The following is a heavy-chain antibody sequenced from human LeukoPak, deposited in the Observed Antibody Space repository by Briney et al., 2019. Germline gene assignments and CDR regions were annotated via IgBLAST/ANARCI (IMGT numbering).Heavy chain of an antibody. J-gene: IGHJ5*02. CDR2: ISGGGGDYS. CDR1: GFTFKSFA. V-gene: IGHV3-23*01. CDR3: AKSIALDATGWFDP. Sequence: GGSLRLSCVGSGFTFKSFALTWVRQAPGKGLEWVSAISGGGGDYSYSADSVKGRFTISRDNSKNTLFLQMNSLRAEDTAVYYCAKSIALDATGWFDPWGQGNLVTVSS. D-gene: IGHD6-19*01.